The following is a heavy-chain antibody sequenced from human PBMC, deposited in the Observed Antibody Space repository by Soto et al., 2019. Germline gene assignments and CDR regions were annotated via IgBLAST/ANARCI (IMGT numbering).Heavy chain of an antibody. D-gene: IGHD2-2*01. CDR3: AHSPRPPGFTTSAYAY. CDR1: GFSLTTSGVG. CDR2: IYWDDDK. V-gene: IGHV2-5*02. Sequence: QITLKESGPTVVKPTQTLTLTCTFSGFSLTTSGVGVGWIRQPPGKALEWLAIIYWDDDKRYSPYLRSRLSTTKXTXKXXVVLTMTNMDPADPATYYCAHSPRPPGFTTSAYAYWGQGTLVTVSS. J-gene: IGHJ4*02.